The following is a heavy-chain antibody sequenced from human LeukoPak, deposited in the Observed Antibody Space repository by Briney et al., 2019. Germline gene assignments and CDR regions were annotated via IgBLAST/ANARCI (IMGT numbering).Heavy chain of an antibody. D-gene: IGHD3-10*01. V-gene: IGHV4-59*01. CDR2: IYYSGST. CDR1: GGSISSYY. CDR3: ARDYTGAFDI. Sequence: SETLSLTCTVSGGSISSYYWSWIRQPPGKGLEWIGYIYYSGSTNYNPSLKSRVTVSVDTSNNQFSLKLSSVTAADTAVYYCARDYTGAFDIWGQGTMVTVSS. J-gene: IGHJ3*02.